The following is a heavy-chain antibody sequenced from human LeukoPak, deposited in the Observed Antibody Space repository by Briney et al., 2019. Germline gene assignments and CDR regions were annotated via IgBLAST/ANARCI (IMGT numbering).Heavy chain of an antibody. V-gene: IGHV4-4*02. CDR1: GGSISSSNW. J-gene: IGHJ6*02. CDR2: IYHSGST. CDR3: ASMVRGVINLYGMDV. D-gene: IGHD3-10*01. Sequence: SGTLSLTCAVSGGSISSSNWWSWVRQPPGKGLEWIGEIYHSGSTNYNPSLKSRVTISVDKSKNQFSLKLSSVTAADTAVYYCASMVRGVINLYGMDVWGQGTTVTVSS.